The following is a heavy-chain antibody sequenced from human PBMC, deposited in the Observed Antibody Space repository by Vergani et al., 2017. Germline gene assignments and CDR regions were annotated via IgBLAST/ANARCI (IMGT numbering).Heavy chain of an antibody. D-gene: IGHD3-10*01. CDR3: ARFMVRGDIDY. Sequence: EVQLVESGGGLVQPGRSLRLSCAASGFTFDDYAMHWVRQAPGKGLEWVSGISWNSGSIGYADSVKGRFTISRDNAKNSLYLQMNSLRAEDTAVYYCARFMVRGDIDYWGQGTLVTVSA. CDR1: GFTFDDYA. V-gene: IGHV3-9*01. J-gene: IGHJ4*02. CDR2: ISWNSGSI.